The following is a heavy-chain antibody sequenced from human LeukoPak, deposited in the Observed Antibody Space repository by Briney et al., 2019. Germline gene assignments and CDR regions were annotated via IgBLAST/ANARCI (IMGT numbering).Heavy chain of an antibody. V-gene: IGHV4-59*08. Sequence: SETLSLICTVSGGSISSYYWSWIRQPPGKGLEWIGYIYYSGATNYNPSLKSRVTISVDTSKNQFSLKLSSVTAADTAVYYCARHRQWLSRYYGMDVWGQGTTVTVSS. CDR2: IYYSGAT. CDR3: ARHRQWLSRYYGMDV. J-gene: IGHJ6*02. CDR1: GGSISSYY. D-gene: IGHD6-19*01.